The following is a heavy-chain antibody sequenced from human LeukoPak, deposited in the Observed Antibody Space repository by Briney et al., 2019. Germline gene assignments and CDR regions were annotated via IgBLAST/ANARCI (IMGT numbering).Heavy chain of an antibody. CDR1: GYTFASYG. CDR3: ARGRYDYSIYGYYYYGMDV. J-gene: IGHJ6*02. V-gene: IGHV1-18*01. CDR2: ISAYNGNT. D-gene: IGHD4-11*01. Sequence: ASVKVSCKASGYTFASYGISWVRQAPGQGLEWMGWISAYNGNTNYAQKLQGGVTMTTDTSTSTAYMELRSLRSDDTAVYYCARGRYDYSIYGYYYYGMDVWGQGTTVTVSS.